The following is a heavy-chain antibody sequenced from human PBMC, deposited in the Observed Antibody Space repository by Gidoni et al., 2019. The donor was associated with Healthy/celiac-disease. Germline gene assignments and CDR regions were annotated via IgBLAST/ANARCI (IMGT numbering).Heavy chain of an antibody. V-gene: IGHV4-31*03. D-gene: IGHD5-12*01. CDR1: GGSISSGGYS. CDR3: ARVRGYSGYDYPFWYFDL. CDR2: ISYSGSP. J-gene: IGHJ2*01. Sequence: QVQLQESGPGLVKPSQTLSLNCTVSGGSISSGGYSWSWIRQHPGKGLEWIGYISYSGSPYYNPSLTSRVTISVDTSKNHFSLKLGSVTAADTAVYYCARVRGYSGYDYPFWYFDLWGRGTLVTVSS.